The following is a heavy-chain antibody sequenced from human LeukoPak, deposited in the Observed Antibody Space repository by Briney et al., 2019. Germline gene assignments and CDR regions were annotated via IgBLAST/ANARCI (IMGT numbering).Heavy chain of an antibody. D-gene: IGHD4-17*01. CDR2: ISGYNGKT. CDR3: ARDDYGDYVSYFQH. Sequence: VASVKVSSKASGYTFTNYGISWVRQAPGQGPEWMGWISGYNGKTNYAQKFQGRVNMTTDTSTSTAYMELRSLRSDDTAVYYCARDDYGDYVSYFQHWGQGTLVIVSS. V-gene: IGHV1-18*01. J-gene: IGHJ1*01. CDR1: GYTFTNYG.